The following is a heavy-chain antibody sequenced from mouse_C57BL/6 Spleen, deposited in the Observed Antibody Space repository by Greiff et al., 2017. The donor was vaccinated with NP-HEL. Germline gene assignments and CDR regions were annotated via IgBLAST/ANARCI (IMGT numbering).Heavy chain of an antibody. D-gene: IGHD2-1*01. CDR3: ARSRLLWSDY. V-gene: IGHV1-76*01. Sequence: QVQLQQSGAELVRPGASVKLSCKASGYTFTDYYINWVKQRPGQGLEWIARIYPGSGNTYYNEKFKGKATLTAEKSSSTAYMQLSSLTSEDSAVYFCARSRLLWSDYWGQGTTLTVSS. J-gene: IGHJ2*01. CDR2: IYPGSGNT. CDR1: GYTFTDYY.